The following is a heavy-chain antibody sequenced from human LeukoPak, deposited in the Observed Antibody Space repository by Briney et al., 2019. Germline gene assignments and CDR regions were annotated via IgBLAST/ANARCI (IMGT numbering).Heavy chain of an antibody. CDR1: GHTFTSYY. J-gene: IGHJ4*02. CDR3: ARGADQEFDL. Sequence: ASEKVSCKASGHTFTSYYMHWVLQAPGQGLEWMGMINPRDGSTRTLQRFQGRLTMTRDTSTSTPCMGLSSLRSEDTATYFWARGADQEFDLWGQGTLVTVSS. CDR2: INPRDGST. V-gene: IGHV1-46*01.